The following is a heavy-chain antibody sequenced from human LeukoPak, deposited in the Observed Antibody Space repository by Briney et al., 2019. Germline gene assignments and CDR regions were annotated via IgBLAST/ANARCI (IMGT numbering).Heavy chain of an antibody. J-gene: IGHJ3*02. V-gene: IGHV3-66*02. CDR2: IYTGGNT. CDR3: ARQDTFDI. CDR1: GFTVSRNF. Sequence: PGGSLRLSCAASGFTVSRNFMNWVRQAPGKGLEWVSVIYTGGNTYYADSVKGRFTIYRDNSKNTLYLQMNSLRVEDTAVYYCARQDTFDIWGQGTMVTVSP.